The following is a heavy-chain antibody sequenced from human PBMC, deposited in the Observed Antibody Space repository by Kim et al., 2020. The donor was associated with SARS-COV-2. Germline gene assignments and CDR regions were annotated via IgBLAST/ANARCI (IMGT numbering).Heavy chain of an antibody. CDR2: ISWNSGSI. CDR3: ATATSTAIFDVGAFSFD. Sequence: GGSLRLSCAASGFTFSDYAMHWVRQAPGKGLEWVSGISWNSGSIGYADSVKGRFTLSRDNSKNTLYLQMNSLRPEDTALYYCATATSTAIFDVGAFSFD. CDR1: GFTFSDYA. D-gene: IGHD3-3*02. V-gene: IGHV3-9*01. J-gene: IGHJ4*01.